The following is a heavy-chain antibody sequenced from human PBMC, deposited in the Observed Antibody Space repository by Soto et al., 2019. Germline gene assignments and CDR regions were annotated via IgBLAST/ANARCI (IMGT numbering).Heavy chain of an antibody. CDR2: INHSGST. J-gene: IGHJ6*02. CDR3: ARASSYYYGMEV. CDR1: GGSFSGYY. V-gene: IGHV4-34*01. D-gene: IGHD2-2*01. Sequence: SETLSLTCAVYGGSFSGYYWSWIRQPPGKGLEWIGEINHSGSTNYNPSLKSRVTISVDTSKNQFSLKLSSVTAADTAVYYCARASSYYYGMEVWGQGTTVTVSS.